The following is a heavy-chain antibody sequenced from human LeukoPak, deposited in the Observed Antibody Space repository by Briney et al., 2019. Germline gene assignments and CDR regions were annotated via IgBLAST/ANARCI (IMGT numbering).Heavy chain of an antibody. CDR3: AKVHTSSWSH. J-gene: IGHJ4*02. Sequence: GGSLRLSCAASGFTFSSYAMSWVRQAPGKGLEWVSGISGSDGSTNYADSVKGRFTISRDNSKNTLYLQMTSLRAEDTAVYFCAKVHTSSWSHWGQGTLVTVSS. CDR2: ISGSDGST. D-gene: IGHD2-2*01. V-gene: IGHV3-23*01. CDR1: GFTFSSYA.